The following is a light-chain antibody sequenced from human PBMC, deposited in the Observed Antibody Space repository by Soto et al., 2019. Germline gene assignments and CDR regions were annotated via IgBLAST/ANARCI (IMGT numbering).Light chain of an antibody. Sequence: IQMTQSPSTLSASVGDRVAITCRASQSIGIWLAWYQKKPGKAPRFLIYKASTLQTGVPSRFSGSGSGTKFTLTISSLQPDDFATYYCQQYNDYSWTFVHGTKVDIK. CDR1: QSIGIW. CDR2: KAS. V-gene: IGKV1-5*03. J-gene: IGKJ1*01. CDR3: QQYNDYSWT.